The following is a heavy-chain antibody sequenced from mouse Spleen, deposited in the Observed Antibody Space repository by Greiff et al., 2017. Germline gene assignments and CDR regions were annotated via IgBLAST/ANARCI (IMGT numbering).Heavy chain of an antibody. Sequence: DVMLVESGGGLVKPGGSLKLSCAASGFTFSSYGMSWVRQTPEKRLEWVATISGGGSYTYYPDSVKGRFTISRDNAKNNLYLQMSSLRSEDTALYYCARGDWDGEYYFDYWGQGTTLTVSS. J-gene: IGHJ2*01. CDR3: ARGDWDGEYYFDY. CDR2: ISGGGSYT. D-gene: IGHD4-1*01. CDR1: GFTFSSYG. V-gene: IGHV5-9-2*01.